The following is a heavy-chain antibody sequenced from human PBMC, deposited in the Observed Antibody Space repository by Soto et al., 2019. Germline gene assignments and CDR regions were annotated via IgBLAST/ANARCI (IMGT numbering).Heavy chain of an antibody. CDR3: ARDNRRYCSGGSCYNPSFDY. V-gene: IGHV1-2*02. D-gene: IGHD2-15*01. CDR1: GYTFTAYY. Sequence: QVQLVQSGAEVKKPGASVKVSCKTSGYTFTAYYIHWVRQAPGQGLEWMGWINPNSGGTNYAQKFQGRVTITADESTSTAYMELSSLRSEDTAVYYCARDNRRYCSGGSCYNPSFDYWGQGTLVTVSS. J-gene: IGHJ4*02. CDR2: INPNSGGT.